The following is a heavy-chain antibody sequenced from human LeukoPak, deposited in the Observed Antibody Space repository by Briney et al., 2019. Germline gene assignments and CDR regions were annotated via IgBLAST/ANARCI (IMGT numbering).Heavy chain of an antibody. Sequence: GGSLRLSCAASGFTFSSYSMNWVRQAPGKGLEWVSSISSSSSYIYYAGSVKGRFTISRDNAKNSLYLQMNSLRAEDTAVYYCARDESSGWSYYFDYWGQGTLVTVSS. V-gene: IGHV3-21*01. CDR1: GFTFSSYS. CDR3: ARDESSGWSYYFDY. D-gene: IGHD6-19*01. CDR2: ISSSSSYI. J-gene: IGHJ4*02.